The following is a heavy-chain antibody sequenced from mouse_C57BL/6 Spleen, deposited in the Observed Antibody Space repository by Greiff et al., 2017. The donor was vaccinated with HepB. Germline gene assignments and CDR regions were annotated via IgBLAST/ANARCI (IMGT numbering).Heavy chain of an antibody. CDR2: IWSGGST. V-gene: IGHV2-2*01. D-gene: IGHD3-1*01. J-gene: IGHJ2*01. CDR1: GFSLTSYG. CDR3: ARNGLGGGYYFDY. Sequence: VQLQQSGPGLVQPSQSLSITCTVSGFSLTSYGVHWVRQSPGKGLEWLGVIWSGGSTDYNAACISRLSISKDNSKSQVFFKMNSLQADDTAICYCARNGLGGGYYFDYWGQGTTLTVSS.